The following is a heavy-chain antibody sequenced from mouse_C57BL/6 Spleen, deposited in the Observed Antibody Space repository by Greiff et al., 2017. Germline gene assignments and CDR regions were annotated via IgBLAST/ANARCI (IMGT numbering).Heavy chain of an antibody. D-gene: IGHD1-1*01. CDR3: ARPSITTVPAHYFGY. CDR2: IHPNSGST. Sequence: QVQLQQPGAELVKPGASVKLSCKASGYTFTSYWMHWVKQRPGQGLEWDGMIHPNSGSTNSNEKFKSKATLTVDKSSSTAFMQLSSLTSEDSAVYYCARPSITTVPAHYFGYWGQGTTLTVSS. J-gene: IGHJ2*01. CDR1: GYTFTSYW. V-gene: IGHV1-64*01.